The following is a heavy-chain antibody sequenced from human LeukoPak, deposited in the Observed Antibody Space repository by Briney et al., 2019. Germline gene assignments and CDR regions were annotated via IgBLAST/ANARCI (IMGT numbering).Heavy chain of an antibody. CDR3: ARARDIGIVPAARNPLLRGRYYMDV. V-gene: IGHV4-34*01. J-gene: IGHJ6*03. D-gene: IGHD2-2*01. CDR2: SYHGGSA. CDR1: GGSFSGYY. Sequence: SETLSLTCAVYGGSFSGYYWRWIRQPPGKGLEWIGESYHGGSANYNPSLKNRDTISLDTSKNQFSLQLTAVTAADTAVYYCARARDIGIVPAARNPLLRGRYYMDVWGKGTTVTVSS.